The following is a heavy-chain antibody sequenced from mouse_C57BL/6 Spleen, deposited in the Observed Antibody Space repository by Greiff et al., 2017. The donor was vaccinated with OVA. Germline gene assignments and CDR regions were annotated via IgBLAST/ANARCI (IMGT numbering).Heavy chain of an antibody. CDR2: IYPGSGST. CDR1: GYTFTSYW. J-gene: IGHJ3*01. Sequence: QVHVKQPGAELVKPGASVKLSCKASGYTFTSYWITWVKQRPGQGLEWIGDIYPGSGSTNYNEKFKSKATLTVDTSSSTAYMQLSSLTSEDSAVYYYARTDDYGAYWGQGTLVTVSA. V-gene: IGHV1-55*01. D-gene: IGHD2-4*01. CDR3: ARTDDYGAY.